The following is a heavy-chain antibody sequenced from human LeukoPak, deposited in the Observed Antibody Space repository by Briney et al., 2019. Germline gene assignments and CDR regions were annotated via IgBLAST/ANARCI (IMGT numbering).Heavy chain of an antibody. CDR3: ARASVLERPPYMDV. D-gene: IGHD1-1*01. J-gene: IGHJ6*03. CDR2: ISYDGSNK. Sequence: GGSLRLSCAASGFTFSSYAMLWVRQAPGKGLEGVAVISYDGSNKYYADSVKGRFTISRDNSKNSLYLQMDSLRAEDTAVYYCARASVLERPPYMDVWGKGTTVTVSS. V-gene: IGHV3-30*04. CDR1: GFTFSSYA.